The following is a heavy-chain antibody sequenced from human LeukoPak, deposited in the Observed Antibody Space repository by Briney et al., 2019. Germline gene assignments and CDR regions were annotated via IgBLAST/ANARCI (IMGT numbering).Heavy chain of an antibody. CDR3: ARTPQGDNYFDY. J-gene: IGHJ4*02. CDR2: IYHSGST. V-gene: IGHV4-4*02. CDR1: GGSISSSNW. Sequence: PSETLSLTCAVSGGSISSSNWWSWVRPPPGKGLGWIGEIYHSGSTNYNPSLKSRVTISVDKSKNQLSLMMTSVTAADTAVFYFARTPQGDNYFDYWGQGHLVTVSS. D-gene: IGHD3-9*01.